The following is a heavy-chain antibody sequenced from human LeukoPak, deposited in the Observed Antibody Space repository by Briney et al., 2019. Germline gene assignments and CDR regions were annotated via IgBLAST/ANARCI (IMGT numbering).Heavy chain of an antibody. V-gene: IGHV4-31*03. Sequence: SETLSLTCTVSGVSVSSGGYYWSWIRQHPGKGLEWIGYIYYSGSTYYNPSLKSRVTISVDTSKNQFSLKLSSVTAADTAVYYCAREGRLGYCSSTSCLNWFDPWGQGTLVTVSS. D-gene: IGHD2-2*01. CDR3: AREGRLGYCSSTSCLNWFDP. CDR2: IYYSGST. CDR1: GVSVSSGGYY. J-gene: IGHJ5*02.